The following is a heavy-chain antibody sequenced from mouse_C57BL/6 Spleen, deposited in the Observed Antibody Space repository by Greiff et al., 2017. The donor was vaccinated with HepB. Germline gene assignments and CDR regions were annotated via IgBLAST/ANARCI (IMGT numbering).Heavy chain of an antibody. CDR1: GYTFTDYY. V-gene: IGHV1-26*01. CDR2: INPNNGGT. J-gene: IGHJ4*01. CDR3: AREDYSNYDYAMDY. Sequence: VQLQQSGPELVKPGASVKISCKASGYTFTDYYMNWVKQSHGKSLEWIGDINPNNGGTSYNQKFKGKATLTVDKSSSTAYMELRSLTSEDSAVYYCAREDYSNYDYAMDYWGQGTSVTVSS. D-gene: IGHD2-5*01.